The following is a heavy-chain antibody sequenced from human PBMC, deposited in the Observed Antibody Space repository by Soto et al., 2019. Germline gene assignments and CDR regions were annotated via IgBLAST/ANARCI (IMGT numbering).Heavy chain of an antibody. CDR1: GCTFSSYA. Sequence: QVQLVQSGAEVKKPGSSVKVSCKASGCTFSSYAISWVRQAPGQGLECMGGIIPVFGTANYAQKFQGRVTINADESTSTVYMELSSLRSEDTAVYYCARGWNDFPHWGQGTLVTVSS. D-gene: IGHD1-1*01. CDR3: ARGWNDFPH. CDR2: IIPVFGTA. J-gene: IGHJ1*01. V-gene: IGHV1-69*01.